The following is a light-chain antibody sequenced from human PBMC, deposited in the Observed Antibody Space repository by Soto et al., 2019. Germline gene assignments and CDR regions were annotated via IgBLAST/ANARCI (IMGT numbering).Light chain of an antibody. J-gene: IGLJ3*02. CDR3: CSYAGNSLWV. CDR1: SSDVGGSNL. Sequence: QSALTQPRSVSGSPGQSVTISCTGTSSDVGGSNLVSWYQQHAGRAPKLVIYDVIKRPSGVPDRFSGSKSGNTASLTISGLQVEDEAAYYCCSYAGNSLWVFGGGTKLTVL. CDR2: DVI. V-gene: IGLV2-11*01.